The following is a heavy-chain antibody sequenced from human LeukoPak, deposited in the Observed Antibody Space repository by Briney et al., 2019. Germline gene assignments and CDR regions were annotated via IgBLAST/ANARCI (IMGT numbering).Heavy chain of an antibody. Sequence: PSETLSLTCTVSGGSISSGGYYWSWIRQPPGKGLEWIGYIYHSGSTYYNPSLKSRVTISVGRSKNQFSLKLSSVTAADTAVYYCARSIVVVPAALDYWGQGTLVTVSS. CDR2: IYHSGST. CDR1: GGSISSGGYY. CDR3: ARSIVVVPAALDY. V-gene: IGHV4-30-2*01. D-gene: IGHD2-2*01. J-gene: IGHJ4*02.